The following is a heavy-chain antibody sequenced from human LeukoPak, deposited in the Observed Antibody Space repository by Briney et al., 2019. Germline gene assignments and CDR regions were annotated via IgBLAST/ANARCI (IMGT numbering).Heavy chain of an antibody. J-gene: IGHJ5*02. Sequence: GGSLKLSCAASGFTFSGSAMHWVRQASGKGLEWVGRIRSKANSYATAYAASVKGRFTISRDDSKNTAYLQMNSLKTEDTAVYYCTRLPYGGSSGDWFDPWGQGTLVTVSS. D-gene: IGHD4-23*01. CDR2: IRSKANSYAT. V-gene: IGHV3-73*01. CDR3: TRLPYGGSSGDWFDP. CDR1: GFTFSGSA.